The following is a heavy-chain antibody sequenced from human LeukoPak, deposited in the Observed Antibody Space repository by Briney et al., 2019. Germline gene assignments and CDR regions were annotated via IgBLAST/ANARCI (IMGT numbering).Heavy chain of an antibody. CDR2: ISSSSSTI. J-gene: IGHJ6*03. CDR1: GFTFSDYY. Sequence: PGGSLRLSCAASGFTFSDYYMNWVRQAPGKGLEWVSYISSSSSTIYYADSVKGRFTISRDNAKNSLYLQMNSLRAGDTAVYYCARDDVVVAATAPSSYYYYYMDVWGKGTTVTVSS. V-gene: IGHV3-48*01. CDR3: ARDDVVVAATAPSSYYYYYMDV. D-gene: IGHD2-15*01.